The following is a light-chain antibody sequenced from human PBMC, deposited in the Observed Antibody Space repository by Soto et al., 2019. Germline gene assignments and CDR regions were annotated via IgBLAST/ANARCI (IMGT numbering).Light chain of an antibody. V-gene: IGLV1-44*01. J-gene: IGLJ1*01. CDR2: GNT. CDR3: ATWNDGVFV. CDR1: TFNIGRST. Sequence: SVLTQPPSASGTPGQRVTISCSGSTFNIGRSTVSWYQQFPGAAPKLLIYGNTQRPLGVPVRFSGSKSDTSASLAISGLQSEDEADYYCATWNDGVFVFGIGTKVTVL.